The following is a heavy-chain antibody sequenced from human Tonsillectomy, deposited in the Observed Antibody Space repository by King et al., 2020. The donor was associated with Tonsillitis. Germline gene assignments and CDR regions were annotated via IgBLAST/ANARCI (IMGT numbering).Heavy chain of an antibody. J-gene: IGHJ5*02. CDR1: GYTFTSYG. CDR3: ARAFVLLWFGESPPHWFDP. V-gene: IGHV1-18*01. CDR2: ISAYNGNT. Sequence: VQLVESGAEVKKPGASVKVSCKASGYTFTSYGISWVRQAPGQGLEWMGWISAYNGNTNCAQKLQGRVTMTTDTSTSTAYMELRSLRSDDTAVYYCARAFVLLWFGESPPHWFDPWGQGTLVTVSS. D-gene: IGHD3-10*01.